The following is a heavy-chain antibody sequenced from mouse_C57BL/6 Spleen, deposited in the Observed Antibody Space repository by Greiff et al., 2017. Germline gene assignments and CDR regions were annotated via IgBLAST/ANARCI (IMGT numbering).Heavy chain of an antibody. J-gene: IGHJ3*01. CDR3: ARSWDYDGAWFAY. Sequence: QVQLQQPGAELVRPGSSVKLSCKASGYTFTSYWMDWVKQRPGQGLEWIGNIYPSDSETHYNQKFKDKATLTVDKSSSTAYMQLSSLTSEDSAVYYCARSWDYDGAWFAYWGQGTLVTVSA. V-gene: IGHV1-61*01. CDR1: GYTFTSYW. D-gene: IGHD2-4*01. CDR2: IYPSDSET.